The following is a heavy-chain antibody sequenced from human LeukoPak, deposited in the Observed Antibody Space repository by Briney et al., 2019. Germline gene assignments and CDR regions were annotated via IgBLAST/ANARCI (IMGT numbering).Heavy chain of an antibody. CDR2: INPNSGGT. CDR3: ARDPRHSSSLDY. J-gene: IGHJ4*02. V-gene: IGHV1-2*02. Sequence: GASVEVSCKASGYTFTGFYMHWVRQAPGQGLEWMGWINPNSGGTNYAQKFQGRVTMTRDTSISTAYMELSRLRSDDTAVYYCARDPRHSSSLDYWGQGTLVTVSS. D-gene: IGHD6-13*01. CDR1: GYTFTGFY.